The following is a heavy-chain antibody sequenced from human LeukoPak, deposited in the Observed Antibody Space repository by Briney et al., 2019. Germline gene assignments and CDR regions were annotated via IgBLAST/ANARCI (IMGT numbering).Heavy chain of an antibody. J-gene: IGHJ4*02. Sequence: GGSLRLSCAASGFTFSSYAMSWVRQAPGKGLEWVSAITGGSGGSTYYADSVKGGFTISRDNSKNTLYLQMNSLRAEDTAVYYCAKKTGYSSGWYFDYWGQGTLVTVSS. D-gene: IGHD6-19*01. CDR2: ITGGSGGST. CDR3: AKKTGYSSGWYFDY. V-gene: IGHV3-23*01. CDR1: GFTFSSYA.